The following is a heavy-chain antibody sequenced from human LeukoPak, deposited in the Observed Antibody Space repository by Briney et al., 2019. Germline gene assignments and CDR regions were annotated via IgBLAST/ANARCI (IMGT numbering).Heavy chain of an antibody. Sequence: GGSLRLSCAASGFTFSRYTMHWVRQAPGKGLEWVAVMSYDGSNKYYADSVKGRFTISRDNSKNTVYVQMNSLRPEDTAVYYCAKDGDTYSSSSRGDSFDLWGQGTMVTVSS. J-gene: IGHJ3*01. D-gene: IGHD6-6*01. V-gene: IGHV3-30*04. CDR2: MSYDGSNK. CDR3: AKDGDTYSSSSRGDSFDL. CDR1: GFTFSRYT.